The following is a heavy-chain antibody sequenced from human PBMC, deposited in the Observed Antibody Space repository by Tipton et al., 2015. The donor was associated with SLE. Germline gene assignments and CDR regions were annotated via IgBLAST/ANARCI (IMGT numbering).Heavy chain of an antibody. J-gene: IGHJ6*02. D-gene: IGHD1-1*01. CDR2: MNPNSGNT. V-gene: IGHV1-8*01. CDR3: ARAPHDSIHYGMDV. Sequence: QLVQSGAEVKKPGASVKVSCKASGYTFTSYDINWVRQATGQGLEWMGWMNPNSGNTGYAQKFQGRVTMTRNTSISTAYMELSSLRSEDTAVYYCARAPHDSIHYGMDVWGQGTTVTVSS. CDR1: GYTFTSYD.